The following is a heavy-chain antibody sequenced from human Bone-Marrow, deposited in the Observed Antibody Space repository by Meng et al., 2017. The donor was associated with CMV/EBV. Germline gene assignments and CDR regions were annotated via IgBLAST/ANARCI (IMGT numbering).Heavy chain of an antibody. Sequence: GESLKISCAASGFTFSDYSMNWVRQAPGKGLEWVSSISSSSSHIYYADSVKGRFTISRDNAKSSLYLQMNSLRAEDTAVYYCANMGTYDFWSGYPPVIPWGQGTLVTVSS. CDR2: ISSSSSHI. V-gene: IGHV3-21*01. CDR3: ANMGTYDFWSGYPPVIP. CDR1: GFTFSDYS. J-gene: IGHJ5*02. D-gene: IGHD3-3*01.